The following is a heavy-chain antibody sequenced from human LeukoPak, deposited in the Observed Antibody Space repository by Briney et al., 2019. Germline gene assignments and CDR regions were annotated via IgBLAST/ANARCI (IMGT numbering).Heavy chain of an antibody. CDR2: ISYDGSNK. V-gene: IGHV3-30*09. Sequence: GGSLRLSCAASGFTFSSYAMHWVRQAPGKGLEWVAVISYDGSNKYYADSVKGRFAISRDNSKNTLYLQMDSLRAEDTAVYYCARGGSGSYWLDYWGQGTLVTVSS. CDR3: ARGGSGSYWLDY. CDR1: GFTFSSYA. J-gene: IGHJ4*02. D-gene: IGHD3-10*01.